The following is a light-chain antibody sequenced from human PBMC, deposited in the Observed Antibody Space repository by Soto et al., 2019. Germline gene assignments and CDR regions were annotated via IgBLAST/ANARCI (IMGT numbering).Light chain of an antibody. Sequence: AVTTHVPSLTKSPGDTFTLTFGYNTGAVTNGHYPYWFQHKPVQAPRTLIYDTTNRHSWTPDRFSDSLLGGKAELTLSGAPPEDEAEYYCLLSYNGPYVFGTGTKV. CDR3: LLSYNGPYV. V-gene: IGLV7-46*01. CDR1: TGAVTNGHY. CDR2: DTT. J-gene: IGLJ1*01.